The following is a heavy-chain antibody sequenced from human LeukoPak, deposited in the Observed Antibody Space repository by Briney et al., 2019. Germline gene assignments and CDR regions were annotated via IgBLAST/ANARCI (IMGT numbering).Heavy chain of an antibody. J-gene: IGHJ4*02. D-gene: IGHD2-2*01. V-gene: IGHV4-38-2*02. CDR3: ARGESRVVVPAAGFDY. CDR2: IYHSGST. Sequence: PSETLSLTCTVSGYSISSGYYWAWIRQPPGKGLEWIGNIYHSGSTYYNPSLKSRVTISVDTSKNQFSLKLSSVTAADTAVYYCARGESRVVVPAAGFDYWGQGTLVTVSS. CDR1: GYSISSGYY.